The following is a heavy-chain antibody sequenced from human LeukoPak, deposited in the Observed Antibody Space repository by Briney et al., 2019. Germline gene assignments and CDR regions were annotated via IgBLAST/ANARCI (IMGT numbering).Heavy chain of an antibody. J-gene: IGHJ6*02. Sequence: GGSLRLSCAASGFTFSSYGMHWVRQAPGKGLEWVAFIRYDGSNKYYADSVKGRFTISRDNSKNALYLQMNSLRAEDTAVYYCAKSEYCSGGSCYSYYYYCGMDVWGQGTTVTVSS. D-gene: IGHD2-15*01. CDR2: IRYDGSNK. V-gene: IGHV3-30*02. CDR3: AKSEYCSGGSCYSYYYYCGMDV. CDR1: GFTFSSYG.